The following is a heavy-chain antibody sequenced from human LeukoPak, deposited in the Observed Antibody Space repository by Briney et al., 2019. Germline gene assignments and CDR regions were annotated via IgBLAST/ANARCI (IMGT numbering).Heavy chain of an antibody. Sequence: GGSLRLSCAASGFTFDDYAMHWVRQAPGKGLEWVSGISWNSGSIGYADSVKGRFTISRDNAKNSLYLQMNSLRAEDTALYYCAKALYSDYAGGIDYWGQGTLITVSS. D-gene: IGHD4-11*01. CDR3: AKALYSDYAGGIDY. CDR2: ISWNSGSI. J-gene: IGHJ4*02. V-gene: IGHV3-9*01. CDR1: GFTFDDYA.